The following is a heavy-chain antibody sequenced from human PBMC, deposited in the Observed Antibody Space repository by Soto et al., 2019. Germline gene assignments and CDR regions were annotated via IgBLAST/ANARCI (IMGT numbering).Heavy chain of an antibody. V-gene: IGHV3-74*01. Sequence: GGSRRLSCAGSGVILRRYWMHWFRQAPGKGLVWVSRISSDGSTTSYADSVKGRFTISRDNAKNTLYLQMNSLRAEDTAVYNCESAMPGVFDYSTRGSSVPGSS. CDR2: ISSDGSTT. J-gene: IGHJ4*02. D-gene: IGHD2-2*01. CDR3: ESAMPGVFDY. CDR1: GVILRRYW.